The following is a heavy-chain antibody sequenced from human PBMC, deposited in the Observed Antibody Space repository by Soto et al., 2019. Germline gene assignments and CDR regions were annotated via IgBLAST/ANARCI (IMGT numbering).Heavy chain of an antibody. V-gene: IGHV4-4*02. J-gene: IGHJ6*02. CDR3: AGGGQAPAIHGYDYQGMDV. CDR2: IYHSGST. Sequence: QVQLQESGPGLVKPSGTLSLTCAVSGGSISSSNWWSWVRQPPGKGLEWIGEIYHSGSTNYNPSRTVGVTRSVDQSKHHSSLTLAPVTAADTAAYYRAGGGQAPAIHGYDYQGMDVWGQGTTVTVSS. D-gene: IGHD3-10*01. CDR1: GGSISSSNW.